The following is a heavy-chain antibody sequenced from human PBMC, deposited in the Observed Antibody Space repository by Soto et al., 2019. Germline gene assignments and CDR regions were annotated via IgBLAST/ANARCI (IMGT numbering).Heavy chain of an antibody. V-gene: IGHV4-31*03. D-gene: IGHD3-10*01. J-gene: IGHJ4*02. CDR3: ARDPYGSGSYYFDY. CDR1: GGSISSGGYY. Sequence: SETLSLTCTVSGGSISSGGYYWSWIRQHPGKGLEWIGYIYYSGSTYYNPSLKSRVTISVDTSKNQFSLKLSSVTAADTAVYYCARDPYGSGSYYFDYWGQGTLVTVSS. CDR2: IYYSGST.